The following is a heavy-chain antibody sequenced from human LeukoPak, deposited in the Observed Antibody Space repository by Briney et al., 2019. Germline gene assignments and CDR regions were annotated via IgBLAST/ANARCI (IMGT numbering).Heavy chain of an antibody. D-gene: IGHD4-11*01. CDR1: GGSISSGGYY. V-gene: IGHV4-31*03. J-gene: IGHJ3*02. Sequence: SQTLSLTCTVSGGSISSGGYYWGWIRQPPEKGLEWIGYIYYSGSTYYNPSLKSRVTVSVDTSKNQFSLKPSSATAADTAVYYCARTTMTTSIQAFDIWGQGTMVTVSS. CDR2: IYYSGST. CDR3: ARTTMTTSIQAFDI.